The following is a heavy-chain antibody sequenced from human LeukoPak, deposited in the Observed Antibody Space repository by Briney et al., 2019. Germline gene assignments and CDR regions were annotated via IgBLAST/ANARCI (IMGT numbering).Heavy chain of an antibody. J-gene: IGHJ3*02. CDR3: AREGDYYDSSGYRLDAFDI. Sequence: GGSLRLSCAASGFTFCSYSMNWVRQAPGKGLEWVSSISSSSSYIYYADSVKGRFTISRDNAKNSLYLQMNSLRAEDTAVYYCAREGDYYDSSGYRLDAFDIWGQGTMVTVSS. CDR1: GFTFCSYS. CDR2: ISSSSSYI. D-gene: IGHD3-22*01. V-gene: IGHV3-21*01.